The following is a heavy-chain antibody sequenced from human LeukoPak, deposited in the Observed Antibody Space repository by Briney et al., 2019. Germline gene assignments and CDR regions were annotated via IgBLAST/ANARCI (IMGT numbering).Heavy chain of an antibody. CDR2: IYYNGNT. CDR1: DGSINSYY. V-gene: IGHV4-59*01. CDR3: ARGRSNYYGMDV. D-gene: IGHD1-26*01. J-gene: IGHJ6*02. Sequence: PSETLSLTCSVSDGSINSYYWNWLRRPPGKGLEWIGYIYYNGNTNYSPSLKSRVTMSVDTSKNLFSLKVSSVTAADTAVYYCARGRSNYYGMDVWGQGTTVTVSS.